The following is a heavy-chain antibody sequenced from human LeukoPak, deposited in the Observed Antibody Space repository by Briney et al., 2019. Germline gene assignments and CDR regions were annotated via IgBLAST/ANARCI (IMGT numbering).Heavy chain of an antibody. CDR2: IYTSGST. J-gene: IGHJ4*02. D-gene: IGHD6-13*01. CDR3: ARFSSIAAAFDY. V-gene: IGHV4-4*07. Sequence: SETLSLTCTVSGGSISICYWSWIRQPAGKGLEWIGRIYTSGSTNYNPSLKSRVTMSVDTSKNQFSLKLSSVTAADTAVYYCARFSSIAAAFDYWGQGTLVTVSS. CDR1: GGSISICY.